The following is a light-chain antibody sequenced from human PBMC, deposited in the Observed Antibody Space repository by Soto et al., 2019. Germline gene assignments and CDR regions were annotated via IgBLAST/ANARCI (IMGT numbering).Light chain of an antibody. Sequence: QSAPTQPASVSGSPGQSITISCTGTSSDVGGYNHVSWYQQHPGKAPKLLIYDVSNRPSGVSNRYSGSKSGNTASLTISGLQAEDEADYYCKSFATTFYVFGTGTKLTVL. V-gene: IGLV2-14*01. CDR3: KSFATTFYV. J-gene: IGLJ1*01. CDR1: SSDVGGYNH. CDR2: DVS.